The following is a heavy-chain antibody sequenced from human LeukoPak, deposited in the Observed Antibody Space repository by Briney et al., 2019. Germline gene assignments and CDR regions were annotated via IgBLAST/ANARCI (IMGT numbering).Heavy chain of an antibody. J-gene: IGHJ4*02. D-gene: IGHD2-2*01. CDR3: AAPGVPAATYYFDY. CDR2: VSTSGTTK. Sequence: GGSLRLSCIGSGFTFSSYSMNWVREVPGKGLQWLSYVSTSGTTKYDADSFRGRFTISRDNAKNSVYLQMNSLRAEDTAVYYCAAPGVPAATYYFDYWGQGTLVTVSS. V-gene: IGHV3-48*04. CDR1: GFTFSSYS.